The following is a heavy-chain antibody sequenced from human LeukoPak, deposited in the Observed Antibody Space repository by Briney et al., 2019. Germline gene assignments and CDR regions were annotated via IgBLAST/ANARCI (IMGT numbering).Heavy chain of an antibody. J-gene: IGHJ4*02. Sequence: SETLSLTCTVSGGSISSYYWSWIRQHPGKGLEWIGYIYYSGSTYYNPSLKSRVTISVDTSKNQFSLKLSSVTAADTAVYYCARATEYYYASGSYYPTPYFDFWGQGTLVTVSS. CDR1: GGSISSYY. CDR2: IYYSGST. V-gene: IGHV4-59*06. D-gene: IGHD3-10*01. CDR3: ARATEYYYASGSYYPTPYFDF.